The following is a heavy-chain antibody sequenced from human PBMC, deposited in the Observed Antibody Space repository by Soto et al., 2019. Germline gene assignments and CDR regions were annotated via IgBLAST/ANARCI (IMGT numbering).Heavy chain of an antibody. CDR3: ARAPGPGYCSSTSCPQAHYYYGMDV. CDR2: IYYSGST. D-gene: IGHD2-2*01. Sequence: SETLSLTCTVSGGSISSGDYYWSWIRQPPGKGLEWIGYIYYSGSTYYNPSLKSRVTISVDTSKNQFSLKLSSVTAADTAVYYCARAPGPGYCSSTSCPQAHYYYGMDVWGQGTTVTVSS. V-gene: IGHV4-30-4*01. CDR1: GGSISSGDYY. J-gene: IGHJ6*02.